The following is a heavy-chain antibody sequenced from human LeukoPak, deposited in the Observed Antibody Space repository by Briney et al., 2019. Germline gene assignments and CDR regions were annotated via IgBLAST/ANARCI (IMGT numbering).Heavy chain of an antibody. Sequence: GGSLRLSCAASGFTFISYAMSWVRRAPGKGLEWVSGIKNSGSSTFYADSVQGRFTISRDNSKNTLFLQMNSLRAEDTAVYYCAKEGYYGSGSYPYYFDYWGQGTLVTVSS. CDR2: IKNSGSST. J-gene: IGHJ4*02. CDR1: GFTFISYA. CDR3: AKEGYYGSGSYPYYFDY. V-gene: IGHV3-23*01. D-gene: IGHD3-10*01.